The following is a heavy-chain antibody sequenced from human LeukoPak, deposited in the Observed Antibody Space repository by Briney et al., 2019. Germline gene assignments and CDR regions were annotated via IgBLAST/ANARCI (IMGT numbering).Heavy chain of an antibody. CDR2: ITGSGDNT. V-gene: IGHV3-23*01. Sequence: GGSLRLSCAASGFTFSSYGVTWVRQAPGKGLEWVSAITGSGDNTYYADSVKGRLSISRDNSKNTLYLQMNSLRAEDTAVYYCAKRGTRSSGSCIDYWGQGTLVTVSS. CDR3: AKRGTRSSGSCIDY. J-gene: IGHJ4*02. D-gene: IGHD2-15*01. CDR1: GFTFSSYG.